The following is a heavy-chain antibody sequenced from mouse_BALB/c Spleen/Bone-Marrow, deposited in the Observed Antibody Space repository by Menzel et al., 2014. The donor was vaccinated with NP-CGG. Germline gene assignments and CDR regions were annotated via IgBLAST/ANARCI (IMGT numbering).Heavy chain of an antibody. Sequence: EVQLLQSGADLVKPGASVKLSCTASGFNIKDTYMHWVKQRPEQGLEWIGRIDPAYGNTKYDPKFQGKATITADTSSNTSYLQLSSLTSEDTAVYYCARGDYYGGSFFAYWGQGTLVTVSA. CDR2: IDPAYGNT. D-gene: IGHD1-1*01. J-gene: IGHJ3*01. CDR3: ARGDYYGGSFFAY. CDR1: GFNIKDTY. V-gene: IGHV14-3*02.